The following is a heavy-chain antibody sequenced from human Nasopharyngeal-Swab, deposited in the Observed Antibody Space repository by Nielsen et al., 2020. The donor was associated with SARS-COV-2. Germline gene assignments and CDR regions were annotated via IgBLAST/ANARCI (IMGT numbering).Heavy chain of an antibody. V-gene: IGHV1-58*01. D-gene: IGHD3-22*01. CDR3: AAGEYYDSGGYYE. J-gene: IGHJ4*02. CDR1: GFTFTSSA. Sequence: SVKVSCKASGFTFTSSAVQWVRQARGQRLEWIGWIVVGSGNTNYAQKFQERVTITRDMSTSTAYMELSSLRSEDTAVYYCAAGEYYDSGGYYEWGQGTLVTVSS. CDR2: IVVGSGNT.